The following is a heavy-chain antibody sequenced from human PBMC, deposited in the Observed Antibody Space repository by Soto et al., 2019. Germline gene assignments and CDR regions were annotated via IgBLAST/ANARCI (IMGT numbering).Heavy chain of an antibody. J-gene: IGHJ5*02. V-gene: IGHV4-39*01. Sequence: ETPSPTCTVSGGSISSSSYYWGWIRQPPGKGLEWIGSIYYSGSTYYNPSLKSRVTISVDTSKNQFSLKLSSVTAADTAVYYCARQGYSSSWPENWFDPWGQGTLVSVSS. CDR2: IYYSGST. CDR3: ARQGYSSSWPENWFDP. CDR1: GGSISSSSYY. D-gene: IGHD6-13*01.